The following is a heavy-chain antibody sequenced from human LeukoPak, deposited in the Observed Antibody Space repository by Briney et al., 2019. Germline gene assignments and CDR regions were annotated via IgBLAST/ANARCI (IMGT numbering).Heavy chain of an antibody. V-gene: IGHV1-2*02. J-gene: IGHJ5*02. CDR3: ARDLSSLRGHSGYDLPRDWFDP. D-gene: IGHD5-12*01. CDR1: GYTFTGYY. Sequence: ASVKVSCKASGYTFTGYYMHWVRQAPGQGLEWMGWINPNSGGTNYAQKFQGRVTMTRDTSISTAYMELSRLRSDDTAVYYCARDLSSLRGHSGYDLPRDWFDPWGQGTLVTVSS. CDR2: INPNSGGT.